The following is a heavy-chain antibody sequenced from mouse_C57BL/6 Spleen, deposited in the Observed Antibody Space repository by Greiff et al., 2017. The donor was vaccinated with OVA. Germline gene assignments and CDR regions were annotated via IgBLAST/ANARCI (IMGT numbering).Heavy chain of an antibody. V-gene: IGHV14-4*01. D-gene: IGHD4-1*02. CDR1: GFNIKDDY. CDR3: TPNWEGGY. CDR2: IDPENGDT. Sequence: VQLQQSGAELVRPGASVKLSCTASGFNIKDDYMHWVKQRPEQGLEWIGWIDPENGDTEYASKFQGKATITADTSSNTAYLQLSSLTSEDTAVYYCTPNWEGGYWGQGTTLTVSS. J-gene: IGHJ2*01.